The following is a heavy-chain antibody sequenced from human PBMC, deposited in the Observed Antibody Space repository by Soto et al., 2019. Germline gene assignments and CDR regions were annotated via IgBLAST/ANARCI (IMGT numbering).Heavy chain of an antibody. V-gene: IGHV4-39*01. J-gene: IGHJ4*02. CDR2: IYYSGST. CDR3: ARRTTGYYIFVAPYYFDY. Sequence: QLQLQESGPGLVKPSETLSLTCTVSGGSISSSSYYWGWIRQPPGKGLEWIGSIYYSGSTYYNPSLKSRVTLSVTTSKNQYSLKLSSVTAADTAVYYCARRTTGYYIFVAPYYFDYWGQGTLVTVSS. D-gene: IGHD3-9*01. CDR1: GGSISSSSYY.